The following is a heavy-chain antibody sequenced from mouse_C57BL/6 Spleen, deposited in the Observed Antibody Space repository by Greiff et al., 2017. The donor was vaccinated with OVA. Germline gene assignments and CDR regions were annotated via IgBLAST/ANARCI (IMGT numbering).Heavy chain of an antibody. CDR3: ARSGTTVPFDY. J-gene: IGHJ2*01. CDR2: IYPRDGST. D-gene: IGHD1-1*01. V-gene: IGHV1-85*01. Sequence: QVHVKQSGPELVKPGASVKLSCKASGYTFTSYDINWVKQRPGQGLEWIGWIYPRDGSTKYNEKFKGKATLTVDTSSSTAYMELHSLTSEDSAVYFCARSGTTVPFDYWGQGTTLTVSS. CDR1: GYTFTSYD.